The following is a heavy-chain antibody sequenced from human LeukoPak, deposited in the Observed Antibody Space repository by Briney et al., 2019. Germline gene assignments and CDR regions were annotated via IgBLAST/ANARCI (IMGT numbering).Heavy chain of an antibody. Sequence: ASVKVSCKASGYTFTSYYMHWVRQAPGQGLEWMAIINPSGGSTNYAQKFQGRVTMTRDTSISTAYMELSRLRSDDTAVYYCASFIAVAGTGGGAFDIWGQGTMVTVSS. D-gene: IGHD6-19*01. CDR2: INPSGGST. CDR1: GYTFTSYY. V-gene: IGHV1-2*02. CDR3: ASFIAVAGTGGGAFDI. J-gene: IGHJ3*02.